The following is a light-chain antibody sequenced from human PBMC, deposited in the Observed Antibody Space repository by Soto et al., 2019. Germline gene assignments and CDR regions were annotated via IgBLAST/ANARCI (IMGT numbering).Light chain of an antibody. CDR1: QTVSFSY. CDR3: QQYGSSPLT. CDR2: GAS. V-gene: IGKV3-20*01. J-gene: IGKJ4*01. Sequence: EIVLTQSPGTLSLSPGDRATLSCRASQTVSFSYLAWYQQKPGQAPRLLIYGASSRATGIPDRFSGSESGTYFTITISRLEPEDFEVYYCQQYGSSPLTFGGGTTVEIK.